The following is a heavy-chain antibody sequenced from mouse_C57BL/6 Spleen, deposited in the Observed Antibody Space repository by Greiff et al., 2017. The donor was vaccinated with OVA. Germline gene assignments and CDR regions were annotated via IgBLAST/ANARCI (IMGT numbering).Heavy chain of an antibody. D-gene: IGHD1-1*01. V-gene: IGHV1-85*01. CDR1: GYIFTSYD. CDR2: PYPRDGST. J-gene: IGHJ3*01. CDR3: ARGYFYGSSPWFAY. Sequence: QVQLQQSGPELVKPGASVKLSCKASGYIFTSYDINWVKQRPGQGLEWLGWPYPRDGSTKNNEKFKGKATLTVDTSSSTAYMELHSLTSEDSAVYFCARGYFYGSSPWFAYWGQGTLVTVSA.